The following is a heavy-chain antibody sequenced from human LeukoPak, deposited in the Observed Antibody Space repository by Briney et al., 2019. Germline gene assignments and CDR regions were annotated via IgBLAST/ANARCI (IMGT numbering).Heavy chain of an antibody. CDR1: GFTFSSYG. V-gene: IGHV3-30*03. J-gene: IGHJ4*02. CDR3: ATKYCSSTSCSQTIFFDY. D-gene: IGHD2-2*01. CDR2: ISYDGSNK. Sequence: GGSLRLSCAASGFTFSSYGMHWVRQAPGKGLEWVAVISYDGSNKYYADSVKGRFTISRDNSKNTLYLQMNSLRAEDTAVYYCATKYCSSTSCSQTIFFDYWGQGTLVTVSS.